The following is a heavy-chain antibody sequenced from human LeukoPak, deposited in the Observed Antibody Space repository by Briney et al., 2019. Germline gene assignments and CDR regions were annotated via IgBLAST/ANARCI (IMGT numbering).Heavy chain of an antibody. V-gene: IGHV1-18*01. Sequence: CKASGYTFTSYGISWVRQAPGQGLEWMGWISAYNGNTNYAQKLQGRVTMTTDTSTSTAYMELRSLRSDDTAVYYRARTIAVAGRGFDYWGQGTLVTVSS. CDR3: ARTIAVAGRGFDY. D-gene: IGHD6-19*01. CDR2: ISAYNGNT. CDR1: GYTFTSYG. J-gene: IGHJ4*02.